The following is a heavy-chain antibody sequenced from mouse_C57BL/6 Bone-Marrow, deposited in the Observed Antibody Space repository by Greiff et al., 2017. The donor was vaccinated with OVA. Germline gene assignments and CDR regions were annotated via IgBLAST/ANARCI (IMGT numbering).Heavy chain of an antibody. CDR2: YPGSGNTY. D-gene: IGHD1-1*01. J-gene: IGHJ4*01. Sequence: VQLKQSGPELVKPGASVKMSCKASGYTFTDYYMHWVKQKPGKGLEWIGEIYPGSGNTYYNEKFKGKATLTADTSSSTAYMQLSSLTSEDSAVYFCARKNYYGSSLYYAMDYWGQGTSVTVSS. V-gene: IGHV1-83*01. CDR3: RKNYYGSSLYYAMDY. CDR1: YTFTDYYM.